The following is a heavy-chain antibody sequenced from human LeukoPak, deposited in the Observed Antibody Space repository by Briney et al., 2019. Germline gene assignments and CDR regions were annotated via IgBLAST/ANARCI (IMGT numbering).Heavy chain of an antibody. Sequence: GGSLRLSCAASGFTFSSYAMSWVRQAPGKGLEWVSAISGSGGSTYYADSVKGRFTISRDNSKNTLYLQMNSLRAEDTAVYYCAKDPRSCSGGSCPNWFDPWGQGTLVTVSS. D-gene: IGHD2-15*01. CDR2: ISGSGGST. V-gene: IGHV3-23*01. CDR1: GFTFSSYA. CDR3: AKDPRSCSGGSCPNWFDP. J-gene: IGHJ5*02.